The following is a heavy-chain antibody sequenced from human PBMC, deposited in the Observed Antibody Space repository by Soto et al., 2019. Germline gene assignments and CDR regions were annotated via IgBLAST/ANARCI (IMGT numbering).Heavy chain of an antibody. CDR1: GFIFSKYS. Sequence: PGGSLRLSCGASGFIFSKYSMNWVRQAPGKGLEWLSYISSNSVTIYYADSVRGRFTIFRDNAKNSLYLQMNSLRDEDTAVYYCAREDILGTRSCDYWGQGALVTVSS. J-gene: IGHJ4*02. CDR2: ISSNSVTI. D-gene: IGHD1-26*01. V-gene: IGHV3-48*02. CDR3: AREDILGTRSCDY.